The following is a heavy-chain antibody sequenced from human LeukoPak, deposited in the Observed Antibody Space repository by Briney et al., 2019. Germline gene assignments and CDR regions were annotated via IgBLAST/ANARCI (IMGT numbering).Heavy chain of an antibody. D-gene: IGHD3-22*01. J-gene: IGHJ4*02. CDR2: IYSGGST. Sequence: PGGSLRLSCAASGFTVSSNYMSWVRQAPGKGLEWVSVIYSGGSTYYADSVKGRFTIYRDNSKNTLYLQMNSLRAEDTAVYYCATAEKYYYDSSGYSDWGQGTLVTVSS. CDR3: ATAEKYYYDSSGYSD. CDR1: GFTVSSNY. V-gene: IGHV3-53*01.